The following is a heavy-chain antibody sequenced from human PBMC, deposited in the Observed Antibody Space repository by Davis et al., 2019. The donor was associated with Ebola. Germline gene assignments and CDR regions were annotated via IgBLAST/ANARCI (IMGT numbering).Heavy chain of an antibody. J-gene: IGHJ3*02. Sequence: GESLKISCAASGFTFSSYGMHWVRQAPGKGLEWVAVIWYDGSNKYYADSVKGRFTISRDNSKNTLYLQMNSLRAEDTAVYYCASRRDGYTKGAFDIWGQGTMVTVSS. CDR3: ASRRDGYTKGAFDI. V-gene: IGHV3-30*02. CDR2: IWYDGSNK. CDR1: GFTFSSYG. D-gene: IGHD5-24*01.